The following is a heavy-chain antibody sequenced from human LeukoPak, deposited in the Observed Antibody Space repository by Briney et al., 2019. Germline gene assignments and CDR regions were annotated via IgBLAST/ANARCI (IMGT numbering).Heavy chain of an antibody. J-gene: IGHJ4*02. CDR3: ATFGVIVRNNYLDY. CDR1: GFIFRSCA. Sequence: GGSLRLSCVGSGFIFRSCAVTWGRQAPGKGLDWVSSITANGDATYYADSVKGRFTISRDNSKNTLYLQMSSLRAEDTGIYYCATFGVIVRNNYLDYWGQGALVAVSS. V-gene: IGHV3-23*01. CDR2: ITANGDAT. D-gene: IGHD3-3*01.